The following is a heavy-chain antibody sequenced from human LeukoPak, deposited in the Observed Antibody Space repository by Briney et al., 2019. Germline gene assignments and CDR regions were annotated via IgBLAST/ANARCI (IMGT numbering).Heavy chain of an antibody. CDR2: ISGSDGST. V-gene: IGHV3-23*01. D-gene: IGHD4-17*01. J-gene: IGHJ4*02. Sequence: GGSLRLSCAASGFTFSSYGMSWVRQAPGKGLEWVSAISGSDGSTYYADSVKGRFTISRDNSKNTLYLQMNSLRAEDTAVYYCAKDRRPDYGDHEFDYRGQGTLVTVSS. CDR3: AKDRRPDYGDHEFDY. CDR1: GFTFSSYG.